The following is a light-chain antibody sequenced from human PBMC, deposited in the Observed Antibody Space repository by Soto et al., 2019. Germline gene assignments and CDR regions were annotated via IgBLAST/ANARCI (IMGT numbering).Light chain of an antibody. CDR1: HSNIGGNF. J-gene: IGLJ3*02. CDR2: RDN. CDR3: ASWDDSLSGRV. V-gene: IGLV1-47*01. Sequence: QPVLTQPPSASGTPGQRVTISCSGSHSNIGGNFVYWHRQVSGTAPKLLIYRDNQRPSGVPDRFSGSKTGTSAFLVISGLQSEDDGEYYCASWDDSLSGRVFGRGTQLTVL.